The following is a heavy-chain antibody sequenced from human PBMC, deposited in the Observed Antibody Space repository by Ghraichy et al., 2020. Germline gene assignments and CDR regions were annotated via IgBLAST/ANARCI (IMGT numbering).Heavy chain of an antibody. CDR3: ATPNLAEVCGGDCYSPIQH. J-gene: IGHJ1*01. V-gene: IGHV4-34*01. D-gene: IGHD2-21*02. CDR2: INHSGST. CDR1: GGSFSGYY. Sequence: SETLSLTCAVYGGSFSGYYWSWIRQPPGKGLEWIGEINHSGSTNYNPSLKSRVTISVDTSKNQFSLKLSSVTAADTAVYYCATPNLAEVCGGDCYSPIQHWGQGTLVTVSS.